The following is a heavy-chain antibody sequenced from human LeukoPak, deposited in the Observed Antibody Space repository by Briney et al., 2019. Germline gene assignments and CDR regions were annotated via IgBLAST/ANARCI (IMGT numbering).Heavy chain of an antibody. CDR1: GFAFSRYS. Sequence: GGSLRLSCVTSGFAFSRYSMRWVRQAPGKGLEWVSSIYFTGNYISYADSVKGRFTISRDNAKNSLYLQMNSLRAEDTAVYYCAREFNTVGNFDYWGQGTLVTVSS. J-gene: IGHJ4*02. V-gene: IGHV3-21*01. CDR3: AREFNTVGNFDY. D-gene: IGHD3-10*01. CDR2: IYFTGNYI.